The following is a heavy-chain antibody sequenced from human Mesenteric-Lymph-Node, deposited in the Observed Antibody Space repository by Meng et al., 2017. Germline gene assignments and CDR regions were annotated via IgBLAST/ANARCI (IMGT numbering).Heavy chain of an antibody. Sequence: GESLKISCAAAGSIFSNYAMHWIRQAPGKGLEWVAVIWYDGSNKYYADSVKSRFTISRDNSKNTLYLQMNSLRTEDTTVYYCARDVRYYYGSGSCYYYGMNVWGQGTRVTGYS. D-gene: IGHD3-10*01. V-gene: IGHV3-33*01. CDR3: ARDVRYYYGSGSCYYYGMNV. CDR1: GSIFSNYA. J-gene: IGHJ6*02. CDR2: IWYDGSNK.